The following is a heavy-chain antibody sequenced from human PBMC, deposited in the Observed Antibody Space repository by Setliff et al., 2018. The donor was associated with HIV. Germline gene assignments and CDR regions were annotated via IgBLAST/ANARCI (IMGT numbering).Heavy chain of an antibody. CDR1: GGTFSSYA. D-gene: IGHD6-19*01. J-gene: IGHJ6*03. Sequence: GASVKVSCKASGGTFSSYAISWVRQAPGQGLEWMGGIIPIFGTADYAQKFQGRVTITADESTSTAYMELSSLRSEDTAVYYCARDPRIAVARDYYYYYMDVWGKGITVTVSS. V-gene: IGHV1-69*13. CDR3: ARDPRIAVARDYYYYYMDV. CDR2: IIPIFGTA.